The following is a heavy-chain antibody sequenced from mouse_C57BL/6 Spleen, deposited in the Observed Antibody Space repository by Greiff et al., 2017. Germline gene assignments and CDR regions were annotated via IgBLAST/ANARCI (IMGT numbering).Heavy chain of an antibody. CDR2: ISDGGSYT. CDR1: GFTFSSYA. Sequence: EVKLMESGGGLVKPGGSLKLSCAASGFTFSSYAMSWVRQIPEKRLEWVATISDGGSYTYYPDNVKGRFTISRDNAKNNLYLQMSHLKSEDTAMYYCASPYYGSSYWYFDVWGTGTTLTVSS. D-gene: IGHD1-1*01. J-gene: IGHJ1*03. V-gene: IGHV5-4*03. CDR3: ASPYYGSSYWYFDV.